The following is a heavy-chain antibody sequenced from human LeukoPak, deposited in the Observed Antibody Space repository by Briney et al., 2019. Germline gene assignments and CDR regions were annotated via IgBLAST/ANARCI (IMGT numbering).Heavy chain of an antibody. V-gene: IGHV5-51*01. CDR2: IYSGGSDT. CDR1: GYIFSSYW. CDR3: ARHQYYYDTRAYYIDY. J-gene: IGHJ4*02. D-gene: IGHD3-22*01. Sequence: GASLRISCKGSGYIFSSYWIGWARQLPGKGLEWMGIIYSGGSDTRYSPPFQGQVTISADKSISTAYVQWNSLRASDTAMYYCARHQYYYDTRAYYIDYWGQGTLVTVSS.